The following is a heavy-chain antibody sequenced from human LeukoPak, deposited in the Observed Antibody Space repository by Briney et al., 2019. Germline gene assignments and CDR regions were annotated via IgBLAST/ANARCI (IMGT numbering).Heavy chain of an antibody. CDR1: GFTFTTYS. D-gene: IGHD6-13*01. CDR2: ISSTSSYV. Sequence: KPGGSLRLSCAASGFTFTTYSMNWVRQAPGKGPEWVSSISSTSSYVYYADSVRGRFTISRDNAKNSLYLQMNSLRAEDTAVYYCARASSIAAAWGQGTLVTVSS. CDR3: ARASSIAAA. J-gene: IGHJ5*02. V-gene: IGHV3-21*01.